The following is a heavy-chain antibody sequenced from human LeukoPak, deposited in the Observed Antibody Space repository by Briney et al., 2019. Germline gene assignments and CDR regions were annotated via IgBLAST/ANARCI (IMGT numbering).Heavy chain of an antibody. CDR1: GFTFSSFW. V-gene: IGHV3-74*01. D-gene: IGHD1-26*01. CDR2: INYDGSST. Sequence: GGSLRLSCAASGFTFSSFWMHWVRQAPGKGLVWVSHINYDGSSTSYADSVKGRFTISRDNAKNTLYLQMNSLRAEDTAVYYCASSGSYRFDYWGQGTLVTVSS. J-gene: IGHJ4*02. CDR3: ASSGSYRFDY.